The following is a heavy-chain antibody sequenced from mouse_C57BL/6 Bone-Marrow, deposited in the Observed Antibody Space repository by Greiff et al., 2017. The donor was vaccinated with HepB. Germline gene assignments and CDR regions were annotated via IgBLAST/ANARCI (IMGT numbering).Heavy chain of an antibody. CDR2: ISNGGGST. D-gene: IGHD2-1*01. CDR1: GFTFSDYY. CDR3: ARRFYYGNYDWYFDV. J-gene: IGHJ1*03. V-gene: IGHV5-12*01. Sequence: EVKVEESGGGLVQPGGSLKLSCAASGFTFSDYYMYWVRQTPEKRLEWVAYISNGGGSTYYPDTVKGRFTISRDNAKNTLYLQMSRLKSEDTAMYYCARRFYYGNYDWYFDVWGTGTTVTVSS.